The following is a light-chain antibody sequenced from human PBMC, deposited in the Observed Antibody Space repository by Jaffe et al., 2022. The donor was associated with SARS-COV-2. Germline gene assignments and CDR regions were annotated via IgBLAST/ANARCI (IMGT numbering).Light chain of an antibody. Sequence: QSALTQPPSASGSPGQSVTISCTGTTSDVGAYDYVSWYQQHPGKAPKLLIYEVNKRPSGVPDRFSGSKSGNTASLTVSGLQAEDEADYYCTSYAGSNIFYVFGTGTQVTVL. J-gene: IGLJ1*01. CDR1: TSDVGAYDY. V-gene: IGLV2-8*01. CDR2: EVN. CDR3: TSYAGSNIFYV.